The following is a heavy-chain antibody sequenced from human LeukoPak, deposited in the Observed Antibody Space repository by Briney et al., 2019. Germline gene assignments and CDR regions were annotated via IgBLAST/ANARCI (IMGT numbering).Heavy chain of an antibody. Sequence: GGSLRLSCAASGFTFSSYSMSWVRQAPGKGLEWVSAISGSGGSTYYADSVKGRFTISRDNSKNTLYLQMNSLRAEDTAVYYCAKVGPPGYYYYYMDVWGKGTTVTVSS. CDR1: GFTFSSYS. CDR2: ISGSGGST. CDR3: AKVGPPGYYYYYMDV. J-gene: IGHJ6*03. D-gene: IGHD3-10*01. V-gene: IGHV3-23*01.